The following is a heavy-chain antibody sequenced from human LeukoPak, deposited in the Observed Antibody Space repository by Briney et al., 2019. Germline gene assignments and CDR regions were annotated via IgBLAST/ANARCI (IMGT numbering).Heavy chain of an antibody. D-gene: IGHD3-10*01. CDR3: AREPGLDYYGSGMGGFDP. J-gene: IGHJ5*02. CDR2: IYYSGST. CDR1: GGSISSYY. V-gene: IGHV4-59*01. Sequence: PSETLSLTCTVSGGSISSYYWSWIRQPPGKGLEWIGYIYYSGSTNYNPSLKSRVTISVDTSKNQFSLKLSSVTAADTAVYYCAREPGLDYYGSGMGGFDPWGQGTLVTVSS.